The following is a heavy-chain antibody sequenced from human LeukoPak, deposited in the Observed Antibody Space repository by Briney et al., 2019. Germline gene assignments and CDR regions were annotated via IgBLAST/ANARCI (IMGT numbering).Heavy chain of an antibody. V-gene: IGHV4-59*01. D-gene: IGHD3-10*01. Sequence: SETLSLTCTVSGGSISSYYWSWIRQPPGMGLEWIGYIYYSGSTNYNPSLKSRVTISVDTSKNQFSLKLSSVTAADTAVYYCARGYGSGSYYVYDWFDPWGQGTLVTVSS. CDR1: GGSISSYY. CDR2: IYYSGST. J-gene: IGHJ5*02. CDR3: ARGYGSGSYYVYDWFDP.